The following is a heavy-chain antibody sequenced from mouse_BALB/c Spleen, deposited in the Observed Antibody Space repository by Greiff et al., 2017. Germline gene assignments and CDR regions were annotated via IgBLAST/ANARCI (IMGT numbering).Heavy chain of an antibody. J-gene: IGHJ3*01. CDR2: IWGGGST. CDR3: ARNGPILRSVGGFAY. V-gene: IGHV2-6-4*01. CDR1: GFSLSRYS. Sequence: VQLMESGPGLVAPSQSLSITCTVSGFSLSRYSVHWVRQPPGKGLEWLGMIWGGGSTDYNSALKSRLSISKDNSKSQVFLKMNSLQTDDTAMYYCARNGPILRSVGGFAYWGQGTLVTVSA. D-gene: IGHD1-1*01.